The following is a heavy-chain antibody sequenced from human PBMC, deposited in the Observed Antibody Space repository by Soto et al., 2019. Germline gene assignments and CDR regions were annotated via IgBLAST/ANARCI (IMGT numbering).Heavy chain of an antibody. J-gene: IGHJ5*02. CDR2: INPSGGST. Sequence: QVQLVQSGAEVKKPGASVKVSCKASGYTFTSYYIHWVRQAPGQGLEWMGVINPSGGSTSYAQNFQGRVTITRATSTRTVYMELSSLRSEDTGVYYCVRESTPTRWFDPWGQGTLVTVSS. V-gene: IGHV1-46*03. CDR3: VRESTPTRWFDP. D-gene: IGHD2-2*01. CDR1: GYTFTSYY.